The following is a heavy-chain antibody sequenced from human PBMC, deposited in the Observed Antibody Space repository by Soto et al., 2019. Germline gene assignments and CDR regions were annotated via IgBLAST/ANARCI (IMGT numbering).Heavy chain of an antibody. Sequence: QVQLVQSGAEVKKPGSSVKVSCKASGGTFSSYTISWVRQAPGQGLEWMGRIIPILGIANYAQKFQGRVTITADKSTSTAYIELSSLRSEDTAVYYCARGAGTDAFDIWGQGTMVTVSS. CDR1: GGTFSSYT. V-gene: IGHV1-69*02. CDR3: ARGAGTDAFDI. J-gene: IGHJ3*02. CDR2: IIPILGIA. D-gene: IGHD6-19*01.